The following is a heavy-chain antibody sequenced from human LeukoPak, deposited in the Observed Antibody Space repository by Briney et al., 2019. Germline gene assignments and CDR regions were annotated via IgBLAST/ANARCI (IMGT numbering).Heavy chain of an antibody. J-gene: IGHJ6*03. CDR2: INPNSGGT. CDR1: GYTFTGYY. V-gene: IGHV1-2*02. D-gene: IGHD6-13*01. CDR3: ARDKKQPTYYYYYYMDV. Sequence: ASVKVSCKASGYTFTGYYMHWVRQAPGQGLEWMGWINPNSGGTNYAQKFQGRVTMTRDTSISTAYMELSRLRSDDTAVYYCARDKKQPTYYYYYYMDVWGKGTTVTVSS.